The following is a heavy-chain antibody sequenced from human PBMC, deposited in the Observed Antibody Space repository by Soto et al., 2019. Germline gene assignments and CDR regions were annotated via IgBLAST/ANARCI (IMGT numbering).Heavy chain of an antibody. Sequence: GASVKVSCKASGYTFTSYYMHWVRQAPGQRLEWMGIINPSGGSTSYAQKFQGRVTMTRDTSTSTVYMELSSLRSEDTAVYYCARDASQYYDILTGYPSLYYYYGMDVWGQGTTVTVSS. D-gene: IGHD3-9*01. CDR2: INPSGGST. CDR1: GYTFTSYY. J-gene: IGHJ6*02. CDR3: ARDASQYYDILTGYPSLYYYYGMDV. V-gene: IGHV1-46*01.